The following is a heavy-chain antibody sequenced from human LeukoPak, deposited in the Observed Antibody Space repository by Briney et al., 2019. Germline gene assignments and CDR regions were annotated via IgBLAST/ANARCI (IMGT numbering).Heavy chain of an antibody. CDR2: IQSDGSST. CDR1: GFTFSSNW. D-gene: IGHD3-22*01. J-gene: IGHJ4*02. Sequence: GGSLRLSCAASGFTFSSNWMHWVRRAPGKGLVWVSRIQSDGSSTSYADSVKGRFTISRDNAKSTLYLQMNSLRAEDTAVYYCARDGYYYNNSGYYAFDIWGQGTLVTVSS. V-gene: IGHV3-74*01. CDR3: ARDGYYYNNSGYYAFDI.